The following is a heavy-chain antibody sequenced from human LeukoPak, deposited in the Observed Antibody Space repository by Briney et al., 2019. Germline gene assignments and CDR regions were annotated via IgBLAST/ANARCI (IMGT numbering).Heavy chain of an antibody. CDR2: ITYDGYYK. D-gene: IGHD3-10*01. V-gene: IGHV3-30*03. CDR1: SVTFPTSG. CDR3: ARDLSPVVRASPMGY. Sequence: PETSIVMSYTAPSVTFPTSGMRWLFQAPGKVLEWVALITYDGYYKYYSDSVKGRFTISSDTSKNTLYLQMNSLRAEDTAVYYCARDLSPVVRASPMGYWGQGTLVTVSS. J-gene: IGHJ4*02.